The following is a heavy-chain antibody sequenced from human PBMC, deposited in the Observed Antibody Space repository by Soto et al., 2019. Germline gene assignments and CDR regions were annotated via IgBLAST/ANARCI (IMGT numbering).Heavy chain of an antibody. Sequence: GGSLRLSCAASGFTFSSYGMHWVRQAPGKGLEWVAVISYDGSNKYYVDSVKGRFTISRDNSKNTLYLQMNSLRAEDTAVYYCAKDTYDILTGPFDYWGQGTLVTVSS. CDR3: AKDTYDILTGPFDY. D-gene: IGHD3-9*01. V-gene: IGHV3-30*18. CDR2: ISYDGSNK. J-gene: IGHJ4*02. CDR1: GFTFSSYG.